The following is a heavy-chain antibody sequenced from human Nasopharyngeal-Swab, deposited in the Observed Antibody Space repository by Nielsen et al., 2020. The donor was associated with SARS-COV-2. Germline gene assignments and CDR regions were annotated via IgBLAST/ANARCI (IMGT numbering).Heavy chain of an antibody. CDR1: GFSLSTSGMC. J-gene: IGHJ4*02. Sequence: SGPTLVTPTQPLTLTCTFSGFSLSTSGMCVSWIRQPPGKALEWLARIDWDDDKYYSTSLKTRLTISKDTSKNQVVLTMTNMDPVDTATYYCARTSIAARPPYFDYWGQGTLVTVSS. CDR3: ARTSIAARPPYFDY. D-gene: IGHD6-6*01. V-gene: IGHV2-70*11. CDR2: IDWDDDK.